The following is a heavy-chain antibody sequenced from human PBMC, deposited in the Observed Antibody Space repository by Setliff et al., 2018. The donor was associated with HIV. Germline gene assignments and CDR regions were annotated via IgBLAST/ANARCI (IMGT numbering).Heavy chain of an antibody. D-gene: IGHD3-10*02. CDR1: GGSYSSTFHY. V-gene: IGHV4-39*01. Sequence: SETLSLTCTASGGSYSSTFHYWVWIRQPPGKGLEWIGSFYYSGSTSYNPSLKSRVTISGDTSKNQVSLRLSSVTAADTAVYYCFFVLDYFDYWGQGTLVTVSS. CDR2: FYYSGST. CDR3: FFVLDYFDY. J-gene: IGHJ4*02.